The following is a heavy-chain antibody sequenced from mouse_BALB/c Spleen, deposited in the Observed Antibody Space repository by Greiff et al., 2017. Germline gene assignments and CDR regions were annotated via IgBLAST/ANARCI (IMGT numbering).Heavy chain of an antibody. CDR1: GFTFSSYT. J-gene: IGHJ4*01. V-gene: IGHV5-6-4*01. CDR3: TRGGGGNYPYAMDY. Sequence: EVKLMESGGGLVKPGGSLKLSCAASGFTFSSYTMSWVRQTPEKGLEWVATISSGGSYTYYPDSVKGRFTISRDNANNTLYLQMSSLKSEDTAMYYCTRGGGGNYPYAMDYWGQGTSVTVSS. D-gene: IGHD2-1*01. CDR2: ISSGGSYT.